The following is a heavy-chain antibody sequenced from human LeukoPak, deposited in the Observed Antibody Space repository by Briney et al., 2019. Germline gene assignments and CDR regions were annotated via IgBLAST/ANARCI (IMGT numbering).Heavy chain of an antibody. D-gene: IGHD6-13*01. CDR3: ARDHGYSSSWYAVWFDP. J-gene: IGHJ5*02. V-gene: IGHV4-39*07. CDR2: IYYSGST. Sequence: SETLSLTCTVSGGCISSSSYYWGWIRQPPGKGLEWIGSIYYSGSTYYKPSLKSRVTISVDTSKNQFSLKLSSVTAADTAVYYCARDHGYSSSWYAVWFDPWGQGTLVTVSS. CDR1: GGCISSSSYY.